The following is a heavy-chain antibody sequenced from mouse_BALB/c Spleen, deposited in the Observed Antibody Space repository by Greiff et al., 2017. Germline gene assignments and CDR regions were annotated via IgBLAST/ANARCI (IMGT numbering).Heavy chain of an antibody. Sequence: DVMLVESGPGLVKPSQSLSLTCTVTGYSITSYYAWNWIRQFPGNQLGWMCYISYSGSTGYNPSLKSRISITRDTSKNQVSLQLNSVTTEDTATYYCARDISMDCWGQGTTVTDSS. CDR3: ARDISMDC. J-gene: IGHJ4*01. CDR1: GYSITSYYA. V-gene: IGHV3-2*02. CDR2: ISYSGST.